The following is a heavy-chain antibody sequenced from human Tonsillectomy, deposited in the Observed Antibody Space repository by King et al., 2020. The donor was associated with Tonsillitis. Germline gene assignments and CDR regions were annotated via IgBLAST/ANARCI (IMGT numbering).Heavy chain of an antibody. CDR3: ARDLGRRAYCSDGRCFSDHHYYGLDI. D-gene: IGHD2-15*01. Sequence: QLQESGPGLVKPSETLSLTCTVSGGSITSGNYYWNWIRQPPGKGLEWIGYTYHTGSTRYNPSLKSRVTISVDTSKNHVSLKVTSVTAADTAAYFCARDLGRRAYCSDGRCFSDHHYYGLDIWGQGTSVTVSS. CDR2: TYHTGST. V-gene: IGHV4-61*01. J-gene: IGHJ6*02. CDR1: GGSITSGNYY.